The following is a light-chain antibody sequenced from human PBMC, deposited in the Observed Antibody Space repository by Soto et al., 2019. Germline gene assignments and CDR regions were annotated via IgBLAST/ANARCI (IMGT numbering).Light chain of an antibody. CDR3: MQALQAPRT. J-gene: IGKJ1*01. CDR2: LGS. Sequence: DIEMTQSPLSLPVTPGEPASISCRSSQSLLHSNGYNYLDWYLQKPGQSPQLLIYLGSNRASGVPDRFSGSGSGTDFTLKISRVDAEDVGVYYCMQALQAPRTVGQGTKVDTK. V-gene: IGKV2-28*01. CDR1: QSLLHSNGYNY.